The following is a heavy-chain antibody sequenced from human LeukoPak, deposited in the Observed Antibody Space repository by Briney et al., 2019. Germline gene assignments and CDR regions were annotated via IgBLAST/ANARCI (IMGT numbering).Heavy chain of an antibody. J-gene: IGHJ4*02. V-gene: IGHV4-39*01. Sequence: SETLSLTCAVSGGSISSGGYSWGRIRQPPGKGLEWIGNIYYSGSTYYNPSLKSRVTISVDTSKNQFSLKLSSVTAADTAVYYCARPSSIMAVAPFDYWGQGTLVTVSS. CDR2: IYYSGST. CDR1: GGSISSGGYS. CDR3: ARPSSIMAVAPFDY. D-gene: IGHD6-19*01.